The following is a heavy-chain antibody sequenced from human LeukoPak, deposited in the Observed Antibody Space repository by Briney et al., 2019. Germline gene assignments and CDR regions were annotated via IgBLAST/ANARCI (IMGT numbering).Heavy chain of an antibody. CDR1: GYTFTGYY. Sequence: ATVKVSCKASGYTFTGYYMHWARQAPGQGLEWMGWINPNSGGTNYAQKFQGRVTMTRDTSISTAYMELSRLRPDDTAVYYCARIAVAGKYFDYWGQGTLVTVSS. D-gene: IGHD6-19*01. J-gene: IGHJ4*02. CDR3: ARIAVAGKYFDY. V-gene: IGHV1-2*02. CDR2: INPNSGGT.